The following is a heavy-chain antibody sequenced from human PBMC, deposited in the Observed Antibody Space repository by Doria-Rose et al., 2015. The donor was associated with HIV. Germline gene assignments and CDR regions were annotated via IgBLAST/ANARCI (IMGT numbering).Heavy chain of an antibody. D-gene: IGHD3-22*01. CDR2: IWYDGSNK. J-gene: IGHJ3*02. CDR3: ARDRADHYDSSGSDAFDI. Sequence: GLEWVAVIWYDGSNKYYADSVKGRFTISRDNSKNTLYLQMNSLRAEDTAVYYCARDRADHYDSSGSDAFDIWGQGTMVTVSS. V-gene: IGHV3-33*01.